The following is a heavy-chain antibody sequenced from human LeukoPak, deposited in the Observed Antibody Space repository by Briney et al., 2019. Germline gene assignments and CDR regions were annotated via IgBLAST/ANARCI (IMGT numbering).Heavy chain of an antibody. CDR3: ARAYSSSWYFNWFDP. D-gene: IGHD6-13*01. CDR2: IYYSGIT. CDR1: GGSISSGSYY. J-gene: IGHJ5*02. Sequence: SETLSLTCTVSGGSISSGSYYWSWIRQPAGKGLEWIGYIYYSGITNYNPSLKSRVTISVDTSKNQFSLKLSSVTAADTAVYYCARAYSSSWYFNWFDPWGQGTLVTVSS. V-gene: IGHV4-61*10.